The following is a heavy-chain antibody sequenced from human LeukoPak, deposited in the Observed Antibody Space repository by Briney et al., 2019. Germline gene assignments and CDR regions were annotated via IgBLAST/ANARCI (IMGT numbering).Heavy chain of an antibody. CDR1: GYSFTSYW. V-gene: IGHV5-51*01. CDR2: IYPGDSDT. CDR3: ARTRAASRDAFDI. J-gene: IGHJ3*02. Sequence: GESLKIFCKGFGYSFTSYWIGWVRQMPGKGLEWMGIIYPGDSDTRYSPSFQGQVTISADKSISTAYLQWSSLKASDTAMYYCARTRAASRDAFDIWGQGTMVTVSS. D-gene: IGHD6-13*01.